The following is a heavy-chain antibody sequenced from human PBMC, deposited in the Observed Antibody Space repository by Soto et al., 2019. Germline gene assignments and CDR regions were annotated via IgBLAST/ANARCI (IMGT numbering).Heavy chain of an antibody. CDR2: ISSSGSTI. V-gene: IGHV3-11*01. Sequence: GGSVRLSCAASGFTFSDYYMSWIRQAPGKGLEWVSYISSSGSTIYYADSVKGRFTISRDNAKNSLYLQMNSLRAEDTAVYYCARGLRYYDSSGYYSCWFDPWGQGTLVTVSS. J-gene: IGHJ5*02. CDR3: ARGLRYYDSSGYYSCWFDP. D-gene: IGHD3-22*01. CDR1: GFTFSDYY.